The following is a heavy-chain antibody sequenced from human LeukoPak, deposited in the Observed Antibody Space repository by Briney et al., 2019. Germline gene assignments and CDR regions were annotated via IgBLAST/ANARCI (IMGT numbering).Heavy chain of an antibody. CDR2: IKSKTDGGST. CDR1: GFTFSNAW. CDR3: TTDLWVYGSGSYHDY. Sequence: GGSLRLSCAASGFTFSNAWMSWVRQAPGKGLEWVGRIKSKTDGGSTDYAAPVKGRFTISRDDSKNTLYLQMNSLKTEDTAVYYCTTDLWVYGSGSYHDYWGQGTLVTVSS. D-gene: IGHD3-10*01. V-gene: IGHV3-15*01. J-gene: IGHJ4*02.